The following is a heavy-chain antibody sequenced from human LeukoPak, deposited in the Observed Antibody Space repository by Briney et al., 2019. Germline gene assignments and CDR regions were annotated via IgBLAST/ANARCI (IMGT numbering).Heavy chain of an antibody. CDR3: ARLFASTAMPKN. CDR2: IYYSGST. D-gene: IGHD5-18*01. J-gene: IGHJ4*02. V-gene: IGHV4-39*01. CDR1: GGSISSSSYY. Sequence: SETLSLTCTVSGGSISSSSYYWGWIRQPPGKGLEWIGSIYYSGSTYYNPSLKSRVTISADTSKNQFSLKLSSVTAADTAVYYCARLFASTAMPKNWGQGTLVTVSS.